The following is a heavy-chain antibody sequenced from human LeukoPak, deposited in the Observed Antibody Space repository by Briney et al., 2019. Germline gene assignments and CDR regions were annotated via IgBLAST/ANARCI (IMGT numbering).Heavy chain of an antibody. CDR3: ARHIVVVPAATSGMDV. Sequence: GGALRLSCAAAGFTFSRYGMDWGRQAPGKGVGGGGVIWDDGSNKYYADSVKGRFTISRDNSKNTLYLQMNSLRAEDTAVYYCARHIVVVPAATSGMDVWGKGTTVTVSS. V-gene: IGHV3-33*07. CDR2: IWDDGSNK. CDR1: GFTFSRYG. D-gene: IGHD2-2*01. J-gene: IGHJ6*04.